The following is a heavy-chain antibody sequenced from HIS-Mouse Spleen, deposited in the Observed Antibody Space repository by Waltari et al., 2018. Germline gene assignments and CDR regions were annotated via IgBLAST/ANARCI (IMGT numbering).Heavy chain of an antibody. D-gene: IGHD1-26*01. J-gene: IGHJ4*02. Sequence: QVQLVESGGGVGQPGRSLRLSCAASGFTFRSYGIHWVRQAPGKGLEWVAVISYDGSNKYYADSVKGRFTISRDNSKNTLYLQMNSLRAEDTAVYYCAKVNSGSYYFDYWGQGTLVTVSS. CDR3: AKVNSGSYYFDY. V-gene: IGHV3-30*18. CDR2: ISYDGSNK. CDR1: GFTFRSYG.